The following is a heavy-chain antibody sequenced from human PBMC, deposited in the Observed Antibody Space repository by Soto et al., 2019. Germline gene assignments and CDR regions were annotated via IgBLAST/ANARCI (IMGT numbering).Heavy chain of an antibody. CDR1: GFSFSSYW. CDR3: AITTSTVSYWFDP. D-gene: IGHD4-4*01. J-gene: IGHJ5*02. V-gene: IGHV3-7*03. Sequence: GGSLRLSCAASGFSFSSYWMSWVRQAPGKGPEWVANIKEDGGEQHYVDSVRGRFTISRDNTENSLSLQMNNLRAEDSAICYCAITTSTVSYWFDPWGPGTQVTVSS. CDR2: IKEDGGEQ.